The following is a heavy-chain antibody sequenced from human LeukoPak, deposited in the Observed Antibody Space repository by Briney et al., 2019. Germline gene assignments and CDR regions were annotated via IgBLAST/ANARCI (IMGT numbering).Heavy chain of an antibody. CDR2: ISAYNGNT. CDR3: ARDGPLYGSGSYYDY. D-gene: IGHD3-10*01. J-gene: IGHJ4*02. V-gene: IGHV1-18*01. CDR1: GYTFTSYG. Sequence: GASVTVSCKASGYTFTSYGISWVRQAPGQGLEWMGWISAYNGNTNYAQKLQGRVTMTTDTSTSTAYMELRSLRSDDTAVYYCARDGPLYGSGSYYDYWGQGTLVTVSS.